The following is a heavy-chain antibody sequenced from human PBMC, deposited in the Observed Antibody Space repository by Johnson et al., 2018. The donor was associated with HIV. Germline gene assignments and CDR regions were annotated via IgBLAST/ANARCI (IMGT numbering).Heavy chain of an antibody. Sequence: VQLVESGGGVVQPGRSLRLSCAASGFTFSSYWMHWVRQAPGKGLVWVSRINSDGSSTSYADSVKGRFTISRDNSKNTLYLQMNNLRPEDTALYYCAKEGSSSPWAFDIWGQGTMVTVSS. J-gene: IGHJ3*02. CDR2: INSDGSST. D-gene: IGHD2-15*01. CDR1: GFTFSSYW. CDR3: AKEGSSSPWAFDI. V-gene: IGHV3-74*01.